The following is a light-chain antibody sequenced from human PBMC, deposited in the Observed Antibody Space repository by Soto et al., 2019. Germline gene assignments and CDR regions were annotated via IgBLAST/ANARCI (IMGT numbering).Light chain of an antibody. Sequence: QSVLTQPPSASGSPGQSVTISCTGTSSDIGDYDYVSWYQHLPGKAPKLMIYEVARRPSGGPDRFSGSKSGNTASLTVSGLQAEDEADYYCSSYGGNNNLVFGGGTKVTVL. J-gene: IGLJ3*02. CDR2: EVA. CDR1: SSDIGDYDY. CDR3: SSYGGNNNLV. V-gene: IGLV2-8*01.